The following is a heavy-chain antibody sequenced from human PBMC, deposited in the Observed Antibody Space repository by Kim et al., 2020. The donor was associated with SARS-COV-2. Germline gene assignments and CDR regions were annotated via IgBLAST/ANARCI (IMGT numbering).Heavy chain of an antibody. D-gene: IGHD6-13*01. CDR3: ARGARTAADGPLFDH. Sequence: GGSLRLSCVISGFNLNDYDMAWIRQAPGKGLEWVSYISGSSRFTNYADSVRGRFTISKDSVKSSMYLHMSDLRDEDTAKYFCARGARTAADGPLFDHWGQGAQVPV. V-gene: IGHV3-11*05. CDR2: ISGSSRFT. CDR1: GFNLNDYD. J-gene: IGHJ4*02.